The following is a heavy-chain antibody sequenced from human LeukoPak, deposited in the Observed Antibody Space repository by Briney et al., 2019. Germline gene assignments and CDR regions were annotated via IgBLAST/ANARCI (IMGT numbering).Heavy chain of an antibody. V-gene: IGHV1-46*01. CDR1: GYTFTSYY. D-gene: IGHD3-22*01. CDR2: INPSGGST. CDR3: AGEGHYYDSSGTFDY. J-gene: IGHJ4*02. Sequence: ASVKVSCKASGYTFTSYYMHWVRQAPGQGLEWMGIINPSGGSTSYAPKFQGRVTMTRDMSTSTVYMELSSLRSEDTAVYYCAGEGHYYDSSGTFDYWGQGTLVTVSS.